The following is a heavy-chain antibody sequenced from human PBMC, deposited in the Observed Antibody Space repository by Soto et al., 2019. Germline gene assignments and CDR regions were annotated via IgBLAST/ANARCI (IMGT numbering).Heavy chain of an antibody. J-gene: IGHJ4*02. CDR3: VSRQHDYGDYRLDF. CDR1: AGNFNNYA. CDR2: TIPIFGTA. Sequence: QVQVVQSGAEVKKPWSSVKVSCKASAGNFNNYAINWVRQAPGQGLEWMGGTIPIFGTANYAQKFQDRVTITAYKSTSTSYMELSSLRSEDTAIYYCVSRQHDYGDYRLDFWGQGTLVTVSS. V-gene: IGHV1-69*06. D-gene: IGHD4-17*01.